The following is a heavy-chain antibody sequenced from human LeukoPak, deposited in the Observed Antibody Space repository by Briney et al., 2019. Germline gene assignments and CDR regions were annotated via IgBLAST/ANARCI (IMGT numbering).Heavy chain of an antibody. CDR1: GFTFSNYV. Sequence: GGSLRLSCAASGFTFSNYVMSWVRQAPGKGLEWVSSISSSSSYIYYADSVKGRFTISRDKAKNSLYLQMNSLRAEDTAIYYCAREGMVATFDYWGQGTLVTVSS. J-gene: IGHJ4*02. D-gene: IGHD5-12*01. CDR3: AREGMVATFDY. V-gene: IGHV3-21*01. CDR2: ISSSSSYI.